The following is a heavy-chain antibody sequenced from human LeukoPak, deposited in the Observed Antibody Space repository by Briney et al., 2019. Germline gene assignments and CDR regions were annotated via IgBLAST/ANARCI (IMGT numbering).Heavy chain of an antibody. CDR2: IYTSGST. Sequence: PSETLSLTCTVSCVSISIYYWSWIRQPAGKGLEWIGRIYTSGSTNYNPSLKSRVTISVDKSKNQFSLKLSSVTAADTAVYYCARERKIVGATEGYWGQGTLVTVSS. CDR3: ARERKIVGATEGY. J-gene: IGHJ4*02. CDR1: CVSISIYY. D-gene: IGHD1-26*01. V-gene: IGHV4-4*07.